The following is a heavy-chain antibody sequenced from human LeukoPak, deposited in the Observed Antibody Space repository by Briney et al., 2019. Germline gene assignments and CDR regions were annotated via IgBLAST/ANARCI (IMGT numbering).Heavy chain of an antibody. J-gene: IGHJ4*02. CDR2: ISYDGSNK. V-gene: IGHV3-30-3*01. D-gene: IGHD1-26*01. CDR3: ARGEYSGSTYYFDY. Sequence: GGSLRLSCAASGFTFSSYAMHWVRQAPGKGLEWVAVISYDGSNKYYADSVKGRFTISRVNSKNTLYLQMNSLRAEDTAVYYCARGEYSGSTYYFDYWGQGTLVTVSS. CDR1: GFTFSSYA.